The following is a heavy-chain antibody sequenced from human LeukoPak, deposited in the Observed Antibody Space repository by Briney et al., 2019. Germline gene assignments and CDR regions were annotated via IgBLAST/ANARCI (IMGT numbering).Heavy chain of an antibody. D-gene: IGHD5-18*01. V-gene: IGHV5-51*01. CDR3: ARRGYSSGQVDY. J-gene: IGHJ4*02. CDR1: GYRFASHW. CDR2: IFPGDSDT. Sequence: GESLKISCKGSGYRFASHWIGWVRQMPGKGLEWMGIIFPGDSDTRYSPSFQGQVTISADKSISTAYLQWSSLKASDTAMYYRARRGYSSGQVDYWGQGTLVTVSS.